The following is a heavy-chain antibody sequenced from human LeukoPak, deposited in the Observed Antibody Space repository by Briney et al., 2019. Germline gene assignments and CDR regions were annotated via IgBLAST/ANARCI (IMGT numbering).Heavy chain of an antibody. CDR1: GGSITSYY. V-gene: IGHV4-59*01. CDR3: ARGLAFDYDFGFFDP. J-gene: IGHJ5*02. Sequence: SETLSLTCTVSGGSITSYYWSWIRQPPGKGLEWIGYIYYSGSTNYNPSLKSRVTISVDTSKNQFSLKLSSVTAADTAVYYCARGLAFDYDFGFFDPWGQGTLVTVSS. CDR2: IYYSGST. D-gene: IGHD3-3*01.